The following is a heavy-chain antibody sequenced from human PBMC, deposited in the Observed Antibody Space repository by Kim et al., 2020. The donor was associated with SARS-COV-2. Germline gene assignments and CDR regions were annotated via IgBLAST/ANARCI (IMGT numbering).Heavy chain of an antibody. V-gene: IGHV4-39*01. D-gene: IGHD3-10*01. CDR3: ARHGYYGSGSYYTFDY. Sequence: SLKSRITVSVDTSKNQFTLRLSSVTAADTAVYYCARHGYYGSGSYYTFDYWGQGTLVTVSS. J-gene: IGHJ4*02.